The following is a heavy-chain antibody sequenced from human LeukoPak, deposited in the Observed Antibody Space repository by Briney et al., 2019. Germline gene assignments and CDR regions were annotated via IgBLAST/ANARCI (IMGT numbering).Heavy chain of an antibody. CDR1: GFTFSSYA. J-gene: IGHJ4*02. V-gene: IGHV3-23*01. Sequence: GGSLRLSCAASGFTFSSYAMSWVRQAPGKGLEWVSTISNSGGSTYYADSVKGRFTISRDNSKDTVSLQMHSLRAEDTATYYCAKDDGWLHYYHWGQGTLVTVSS. CDR2: ISNSGGST. D-gene: IGHD3-10*01. CDR3: AKDDGWLHYYH.